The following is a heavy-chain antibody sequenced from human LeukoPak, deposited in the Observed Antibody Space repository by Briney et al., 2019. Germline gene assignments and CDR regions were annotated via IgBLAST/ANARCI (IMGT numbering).Heavy chain of an antibody. CDR1: GFTFSSYG. CDR2: ISGSGGST. D-gene: IGHD5-18*01. Sequence: PGGTLRLSCAASGFTFSSYGMSWVRQAPGKGLEWVSAISGSGGSTYYADSVKGRFTISRDNSKNTLYLQMNSLRAEDTAVYYCAKVPRIRLWLYFDYWGQGTLVTVSS. CDR3: AKVPRIRLWLYFDY. V-gene: IGHV3-23*01. J-gene: IGHJ4*02.